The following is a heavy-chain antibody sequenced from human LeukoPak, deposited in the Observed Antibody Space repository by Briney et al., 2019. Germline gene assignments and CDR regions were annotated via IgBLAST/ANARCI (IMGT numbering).Heavy chain of an antibody. J-gene: IGHJ4*02. D-gene: IGHD2-15*01. Sequence: SETLSLTCTVSGGSISSYYWSWIRQPPGKGLEWIGSIYYSGSTYYNPSLKSRVTISVDTSKNQFSLKLSSVTAADTAVYYCASFTMVVAGLDYWGQGTLVTVSS. CDR2: IYYSGST. V-gene: IGHV4-59*05. CDR3: ASFTMVVAGLDY. CDR1: GGSISSYY.